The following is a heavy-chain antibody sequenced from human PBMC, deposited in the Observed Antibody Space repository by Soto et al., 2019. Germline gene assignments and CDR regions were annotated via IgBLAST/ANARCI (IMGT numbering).Heavy chain of an antibody. CDR2: ISGTASRT. D-gene: IGHD3-9*01. V-gene: IGHV3-23*01. CDR1: GFTPTTTT. J-gene: IGHJ4*01. CDR3: ATSFRYFDN. Sequence: GGSLRLSCAGSGFTPTTTTLSWVRQPPGKGLEWVTTISGTASRTYYVDSVKGRFFISRDNSKNTVTLQINNLTLDDTAVYYCATSFRYFDNWGHGTRVTVSS.